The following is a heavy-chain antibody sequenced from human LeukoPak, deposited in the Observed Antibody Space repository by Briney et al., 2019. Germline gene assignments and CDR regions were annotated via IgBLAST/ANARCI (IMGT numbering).Heavy chain of an antibody. D-gene: IGHD6-13*01. CDR1: GGSISSGGYY. J-gene: IGHJ4*02. CDR2: IYYSGST. Sequence: SQTLSLTCTVSGGSISSGGYYWSWIRQHPGKGLEWIGYIYYSGSTYYHPSLKSRVTISVDTSKNQFSLKLSSVTAADTAVYYCARELDSSSWSLFDYWGQGTLVTVSS. V-gene: IGHV4-31*03. CDR3: ARELDSSSWSLFDY.